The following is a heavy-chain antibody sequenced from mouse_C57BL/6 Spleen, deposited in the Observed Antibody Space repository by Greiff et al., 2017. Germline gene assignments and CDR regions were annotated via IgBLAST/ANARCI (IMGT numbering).Heavy chain of an antibody. Sequence: QVQLQQSGAELARPGASVKMSCKASGYTFTSYTMHWVKQRPGQGLEWIGYINPSSGYTKYNQKFKDKATLTADKSSSTGYMQLSSLASEDSAVYYCARGDYGSGDYAMDYWGQGTSVTVSS. J-gene: IGHJ4*01. CDR1: GYTFTSYT. V-gene: IGHV1-4*01. D-gene: IGHD1-1*01. CDR3: ARGDYGSGDYAMDY. CDR2: INPSSGYT.